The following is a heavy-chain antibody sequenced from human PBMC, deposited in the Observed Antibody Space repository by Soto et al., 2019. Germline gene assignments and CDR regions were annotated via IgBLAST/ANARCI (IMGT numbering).Heavy chain of an antibody. CDR3: VRDGTKTLRDWFDP. J-gene: IGHJ5*02. Sequence: SETLSLTCTVSGASISGFYWSWIRKSAGKGLEWIGRIYATGTTDYNPSLKCRVMMSVDTSKKQFSLKLRSVTAADTAVYYCVRDGTKTLRDWFDPWGQGISVTVSS. V-gene: IGHV4-4*07. D-gene: IGHD1-1*01. CDR2: IYATGTT. CDR1: GASISGFY.